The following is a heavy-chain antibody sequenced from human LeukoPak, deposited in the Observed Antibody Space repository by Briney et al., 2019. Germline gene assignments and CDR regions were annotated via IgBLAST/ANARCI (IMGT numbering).Heavy chain of an antibody. V-gene: IGHV4-39*01. CDR3: ARPGRWTDAFDI. CDR1: GGSISSGSYY. CDR2: IYYSGST. D-gene: IGHD5-24*01. J-gene: IGHJ3*02. Sequence: PSQTMSLTCTVSGGSISSGSYYWGWIRQPPGKGLEWIGSIYYSGSTYYNPSLKSRVTISVDTCKNQFSLKLSSVTAADTAVYYCARPGRWTDAFDIWGQGTMVTVSS.